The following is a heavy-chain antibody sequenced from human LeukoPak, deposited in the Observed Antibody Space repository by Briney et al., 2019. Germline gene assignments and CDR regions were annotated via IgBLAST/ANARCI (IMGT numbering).Heavy chain of an antibody. V-gene: IGHV3-30-3*01. J-gene: IGHJ4*02. CDR2: ISYDGNNK. D-gene: IGHD4-17*01. CDR3: ARASTVTLDY. CDR1: GFTFSSYA. Sequence: GRSLRLSCAASGFTFSSYAMHWVRQAPGKGLEWVAVISYDGNNKYYADSVKGRFTISRDNSKNTLYLQMNSLRAEDTAVYYCARASTVTLDYWGQGTLVTVSS.